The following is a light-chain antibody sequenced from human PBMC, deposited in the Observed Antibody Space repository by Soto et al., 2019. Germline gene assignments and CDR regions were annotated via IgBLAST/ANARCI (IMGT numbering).Light chain of an antibody. CDR1: QSVSSY. Sequence: ENILTESPAPLSLSPGERATLSCRASQSVSSYLAWYQQKPGQAPRLLIYDASNRATGIPARFSGSGSGTDFTLTISSLEPEDFAVYYCQQRSNWPPFFAQGTKVDIK. CDR3: QQRSNWPPF. J-gene: IGKJ1*01. CDR2: DAS. V-gene: IGKV3-11*01.